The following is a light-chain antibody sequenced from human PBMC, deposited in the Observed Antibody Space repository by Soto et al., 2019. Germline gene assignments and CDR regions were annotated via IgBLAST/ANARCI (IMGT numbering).Light chain of an antibody. CDR2: AAS. J-gene: IGKJ1*01. CDR3: LQHNSYPRT. V-gene: IGKV1-17*01. Sequence: EIQMTQSPSSLSASVGDRVTISCRAIQDIRNDLGWYQQKPGKAPKRLIYAASSLQSGVPSRFSGSGSGTELSLTISSLQPEDYATYYFLQHNSYPRTFGQGTKVEIK. CDR1: QDIRND.